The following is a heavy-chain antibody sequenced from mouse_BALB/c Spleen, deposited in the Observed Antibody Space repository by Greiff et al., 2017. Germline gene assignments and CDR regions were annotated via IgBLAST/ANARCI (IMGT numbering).Heavy chain of an antibody. Sequence: EVQVVESGGGLVKPGGSLKLSCAASGFTFSSFGMHWVRQAPEKGLEWVAYISSGSSTIYYADTVKGRFTISRDNPKNTLFLQMTSLRSEDTAMYYCAREDGNYFAYWGQGTLVTVSA. CDR2: ISSGSSTI. V-gene: IGHV5-17*02. D-gene: IGHD2-1*01. J-gene: IGHJ3*01. CDR1: GFTFSSFG. CDR3: AREDGNYFAY.